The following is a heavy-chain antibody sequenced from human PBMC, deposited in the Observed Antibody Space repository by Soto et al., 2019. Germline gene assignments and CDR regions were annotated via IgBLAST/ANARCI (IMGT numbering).Heavy chain of an antibody. D-gene: IGHD6-13*01. CDR1: GYSFTAFW. CDR3: ARRGASSSVPYFDY. Sequence: PGESLKISCKGSGYSFTAFWIAWVLQRPGKGLEWLGIIYPSDSDTRYSPSFQGQVTISVDKSISTAYLQWSSLKASDTAMYYCARRGASSSVPYFDYWGQGTLVTVSS. CDR2: IYPSDSDT. J-gene: IGHJ4*02. V-gene: IGHV5-51*01.